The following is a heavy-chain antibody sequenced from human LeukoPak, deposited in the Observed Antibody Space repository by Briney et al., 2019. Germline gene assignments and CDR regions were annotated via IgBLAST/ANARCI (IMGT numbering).Heavy chain of an antibody. CDR1: GGTFSSYA. Sequence: SVKVSRKASGGTFSSYAISWVRQAPGQGLEWMGGIIPIFGTANYAQKFQGRVTITADESTSTAYMELSSLRSEDTAVYYCARETVVVPAAPWGYFDYWGQGTLVTVSS. J-gene: IGHJ4*02. V-gene: IGHV1-69*13. D-gene: IGHD2-2*01. CDR3: ARETVVVPAAPWGYFDY. CDR2: IIPIFGTA.